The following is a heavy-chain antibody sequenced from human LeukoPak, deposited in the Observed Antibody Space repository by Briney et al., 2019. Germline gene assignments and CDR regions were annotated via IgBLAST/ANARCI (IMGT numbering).Heavy chain of an antibody. CDR3: ARAGYSSSWLSSDYYYYYYMDV. J-gene: IGHJ6*03. D-gene: IGHD6-13*01. CDR2: IIPIFGTA. V-gene: IGHV1-69*05. CDR1: GGTFSSYA. Sequence: SVKVSCKASGGTFSSYAISWVRQAPGQGLEWMGGIIPIFGTANYAQKFQGRVTITTDESTSTAYMELSSLRSEDTAVYYCARAGYSSSWLSSDYYYYYYMDVWGIGTTVTVSS.